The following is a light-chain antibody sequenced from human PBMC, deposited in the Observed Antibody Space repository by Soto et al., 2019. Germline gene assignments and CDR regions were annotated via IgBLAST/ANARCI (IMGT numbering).Light chain of an antibody. Sequence: EIVLTQSPATLSLSTGERATLSCRASQSVSSYLAWYQQKPGQAPRLLIYDASNRATGIPARFSGSGSGTDFTRTISSLEPEDFAVYYCQQRSNWLITFGQGTRLEIK. J-gene: IGKJ5*01. CDR3: QQRSNWLIT. CDR2: DAS. CDR1: QSVSSY. V-gene: IGKV3-11*01.